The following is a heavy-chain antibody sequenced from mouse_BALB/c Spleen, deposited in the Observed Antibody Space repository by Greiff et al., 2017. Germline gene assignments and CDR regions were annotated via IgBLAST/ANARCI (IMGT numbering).Heavy chain of an antibody. Sequence: LVESGAELVRPGTSVKVSCKASGYAFTNYLIEWVKQRPGQGLEWIGVINPGSGGTNYNEKFKGKATLTADKSSSTAYMQLSSLTSDDSAVYFCARSSYGKGAMDYWGQGTSVTVSS. V-gene: IGHV1-54*03. J-gene: IGHJ4*01. CDR1: GYAFTNYL. CDR3: ARSSYGKGAMDY. D-gene: IGHD2-1*01. CDR2: INPGSGGT.